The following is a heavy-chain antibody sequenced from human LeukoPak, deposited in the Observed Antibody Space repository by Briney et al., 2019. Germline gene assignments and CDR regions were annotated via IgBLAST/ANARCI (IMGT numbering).Heavy chain of an antibody. D-gene: IGHD2-2*01. Sequence: PGGSLRLSCAASGFTFTSYSMNWVCQAPGKGLEWVSSITSSSRYIYYADSVKGRFTISRDNAKNSLYLQMNSLRAEDTAVYYCARDPGYCSSTSCYSYYFDCWGQGTLVTVSS. CDR1: GFTFTSYS. CDR2: ITSSSRYI. V-gene: IGHV3-21*01. CDR3: ARDPGYCSSTSCYSYYFDC. J-gene: IGHJ4*02.